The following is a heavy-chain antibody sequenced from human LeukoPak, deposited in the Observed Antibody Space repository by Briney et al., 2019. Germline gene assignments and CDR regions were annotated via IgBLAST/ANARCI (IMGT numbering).Heavy chain of an antibody. Sequence: GGSLRLSCAASGFTFSDYAMTCVRQTPGKGLEWVSVISGGGDSTDYADSMKGRFTISRDNSKNTLYLQMNSLRAEDTALYYCAKLGCTGTICYANYWGQGTLVTVSS. CDR1: GFTFSDYA. CDR3: AKLGCTGTICYANY. D-gene: IGHD2-2*01. CDR2: ISGGGDST. J-gene: IGHJ4*02. V-gene: IGHV3-23*01.